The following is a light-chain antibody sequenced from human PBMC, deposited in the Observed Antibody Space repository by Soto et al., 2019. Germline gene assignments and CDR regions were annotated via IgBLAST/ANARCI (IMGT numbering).Light chain of an antibody. Sequence: QSLLTQPPSVSGAPGQRVTISCTGSSSNIGAGYDVHWYQQVPGRAPKFLIYGNTNRPSGVPDRFSGSKSGTSASLAITGLQAEDEADYHCQSYDTSLSVIFGGGTKLTVL. CDR2: GNT. J-gene: IGLJ2*01. CDR1: SSNIGAGYD. CDR3: QSYDTSLSVI. V-gene: IGLV1-40*01.